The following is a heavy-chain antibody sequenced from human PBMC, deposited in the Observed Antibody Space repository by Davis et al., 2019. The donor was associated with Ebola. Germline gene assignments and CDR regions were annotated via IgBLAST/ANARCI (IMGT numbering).Heavy chain of an antibody. CDR2: ISSSSSTI. Sequence: PGGSLRLSCVVSGFSIDIYNMNWVRQAPGKGLEWVSYISSSSSTIYYADSVKGRFTISRDNAKNSLYLQMNSLRDEDTAVYYCARANFFDYWGQGSLVIVSS. V-gene: IGHV3-48*02. CDR1: GFSIDIYN. J-gene: IGHJ4*02. CDR3: ARANFFDY.